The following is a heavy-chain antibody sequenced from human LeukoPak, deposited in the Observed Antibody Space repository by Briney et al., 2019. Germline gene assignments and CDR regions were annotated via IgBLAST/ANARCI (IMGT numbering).Heavy chain of an antibody. CDR1: GFSFPYG. J-gene: IGHJ4*02. CDR3: ARGAYCSGGSCYFDY. Sequence: GGSLRLSCEASGFSFPYGMSWVRQAPGKGLEWVSGITNSGENTYYADSVKGRFTISRDNAKNSLYLQMNSLRAEDTAVYYCARGAYCSGGSCYFDYWGQGTLVNVSS. CDR2: ITNSGENT. D-gene: IGHD2-15*01. V-gene: IGHV3-21*01.